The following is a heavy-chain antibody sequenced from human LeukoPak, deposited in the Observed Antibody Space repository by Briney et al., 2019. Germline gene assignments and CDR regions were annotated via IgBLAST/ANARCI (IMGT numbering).Heavy chain of an antibody. CDR3: ARAPSEIGGYYPEYFRH. Sequence: GGSLRLSCAASGFTFSSYWMHWVRQAPGKGLVWVSRIKSDGSTNYADSVKGRFTISRDNAKNTVSLQMNSLRAEDTGVYYCARAPSEIGGYYPEYFRHWGQGILVTVSS. D-gene: IGHD3-22*01. CDR1: GFTFSSYW. CDR2: IKSDGST. J-gene: IGHJ1*01. V-gene: IGHV3-74*01.